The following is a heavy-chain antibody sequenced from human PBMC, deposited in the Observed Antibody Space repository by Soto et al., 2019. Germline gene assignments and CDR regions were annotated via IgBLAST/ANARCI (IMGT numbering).Heavy chain of an antibody. J-gene: IGHJ4*02. CDR1: GFTFNSYA. V-gene: IGHV3-23*01. Sequence: EVQLLESGGGLVQPGGSLRLSCGGSGFTFNSYAMTWVRQAPGKGLEWVSAISGSGGTTYYANSVKGRFTISRDKSKDTLYLKMKSLRAEDTAIYYCAKDRHYGSGTYSDSYLDYWGQGTLVTVSS. CDR3: AKDRHYGSGTYSDSYLDY. D-gene: IGHD3-10*01. CDR2: ISGSGGTT.